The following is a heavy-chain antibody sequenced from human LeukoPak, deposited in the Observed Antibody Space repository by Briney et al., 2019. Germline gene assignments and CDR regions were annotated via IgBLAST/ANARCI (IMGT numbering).Heavy chain of an antibody. V-gene: IGHV1-18*01. J-gene: IGHJ4*02. CDR3: ARDTGITMVRGAIY. Sequence: ASVKVSCKASGYTFSTYGISWVRQAPGQGLEWMGWISTYNGATNYAQKLQGRVTMTTDTSTSTAYMELRSLRSDDTAVYYCARDTGITMVRGAIYWGQGTLVTVSS. CDR2: ISTYNGAT. CDR1: GYTFSTYG. D-gene: IGHD3-10*01.